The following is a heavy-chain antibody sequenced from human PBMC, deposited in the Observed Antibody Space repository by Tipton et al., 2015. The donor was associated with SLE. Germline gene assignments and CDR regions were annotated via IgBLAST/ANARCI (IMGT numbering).Heavy chain of an antibody. D-gene: IGHD1-26*01. J-gene: IGHJ6*03. CDR2: LSYSGSP. CDR1: GGSVNSNPYS. CDR3: ARGPIEGYYYYYMDV. Sequence: TLSLTCTVSGGSVNSNPYSWAWIRQPPGKGLEWIGTLSYSGSPFYSPALRSRVTISVDTSKNQFSLKLSSVTAADTAVYYCARGPIEGYYYYYMDVWGKGTTVTVSS. V-gene: IGHV4-39*07.